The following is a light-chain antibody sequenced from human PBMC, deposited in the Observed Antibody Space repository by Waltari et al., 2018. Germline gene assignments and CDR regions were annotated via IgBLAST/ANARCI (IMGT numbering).Light chain of an antibody. Sequence: QLVLTQSPSASASLGASVKLTCTLSSGHSSNLVAWLQQQPGKGPRFLMKVNSDGSHTKGDEIPDLFSGSSSGAERYLTISNVQSEDEAEYFCETGGHGTWVFGGGTKLNVL. J-gene: IGLJ3*02. CDR2: VNSDGSH. CDR1: SGHSSNL. CDR3: ETGGHGTWV. V-gene: IGLV4-69*01.